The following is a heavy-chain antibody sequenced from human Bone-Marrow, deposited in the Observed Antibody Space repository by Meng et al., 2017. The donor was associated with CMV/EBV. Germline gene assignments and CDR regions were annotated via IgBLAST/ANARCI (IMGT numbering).Heavy chain of an antibody. D-gene: IGHD1-26*01. J-gene: IGHJ6*02. CDR2: IYYSGST. V-gene: IGHV4-39*07. CDR3: ARDQNKWNYGYYYGMDV. CDR1: GGSISSSSYY. Sequence: SETLSLTCIVSGGSISSSSYYWGWIRQPPGKELEWIGSIYYSGSTYHNPSLNSRVTISVDTSKNRFSLKLSSVTAADTAVYYCARDQNKWNYGYYYGMDVWGQGTTVTVSS.